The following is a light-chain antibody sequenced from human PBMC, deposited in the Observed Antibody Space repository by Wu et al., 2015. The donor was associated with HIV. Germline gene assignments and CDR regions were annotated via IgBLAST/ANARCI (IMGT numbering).Light chain of an antibody. Sequence: DIQMTQSPSTLSASVGDRVTITCRASQSISSWLAWYQQKPGKAPKVLIYKASNLESGVPSRFSGSGSGTEFTLTISSLQPDDFATYYCQHYNSYPWTFGQGTRVEIK. V-gene: IGKV1-5*03. CDR1: QSISSW. CDR3: QHYNSYPWT. CDR2: KAS. J-gene: IGKJ1*01.